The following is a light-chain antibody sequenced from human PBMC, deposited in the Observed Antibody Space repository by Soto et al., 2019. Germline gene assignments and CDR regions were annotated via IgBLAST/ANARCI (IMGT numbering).Light chain of an antibody. V-gene: IGLV2-8*01. CDR1: SSDVGGYDF. J-gene: IGLJ1*01. CDR3: SSYAGSNNYV. Sequence: QSALTQPPSASGSPGQSVTISCTGTSSDVGGYDFVSWYQQHPGKAPKLMIYEVNKRPSGVPDRFPGSKSGNTASLTVSGLQAEDEADYYCSSYAGSNNYVFGTGTKLTVL. CDR2: EVN.